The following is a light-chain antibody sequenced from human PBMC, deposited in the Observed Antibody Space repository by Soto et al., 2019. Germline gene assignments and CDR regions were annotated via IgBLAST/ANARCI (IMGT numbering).Light chain of an antibody. J-gene: IGLJ2*01. CDR1: RSNMGTNT. CDR3: AAWDDSLNGHVV. V-gene: IGLV1-44*01. Sequence: QSVLTQAPSASGTPGQRVTISCSGSRSNMGTNTVNWYQQLPGTAPKLLIYRNNQRPSGVPDRFSGSKAGTSASLAISGLQSEDEADYYCAAWDDSLNGHVVFGGGTKLTVL. CDR2: RNN.